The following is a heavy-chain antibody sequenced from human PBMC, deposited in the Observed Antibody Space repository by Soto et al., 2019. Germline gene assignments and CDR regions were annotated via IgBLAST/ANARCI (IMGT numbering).Heavy chain of an antibody. CDR3: AKDRSGWDFNYYFDY. Sequence: GGSLRLSCGASGFMFRNYGMHWVRQAPGKGLEWVASISYDEGGYKYYVDSVQGRFTVSRDNSKNTLYLQMNSLGVEDTAVYYCAKDRSGWDFNYYFDYWGQGTVVTDSS. CDR1: GFMFRNYG. J-gene: IGHJ4*02. CDR2: ISYDEGGYK. D-gene: IGHD6-19*01. V-gene: IGHV3-30*18.